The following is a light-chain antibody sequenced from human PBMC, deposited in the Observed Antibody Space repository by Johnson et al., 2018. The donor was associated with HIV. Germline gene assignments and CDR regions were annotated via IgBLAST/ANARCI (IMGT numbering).Light chain of an antibody. CDR3: GTWDSSLYVFV. V-gene: IGLV1-51*01. CDR1: SSNIGNNY. Sequence: QSVLTQPPSVSAAPGQNITISCSGSSSNIGNNYVSWYQQLPGTSPKLLIYENKARPSGIPDRFSGSKSATSATLAITGLQTGDEADYYCGTWDSSLYVFVFGSGTKVTVL. CDR2: ENK. J-gene: IGLJ1*01.